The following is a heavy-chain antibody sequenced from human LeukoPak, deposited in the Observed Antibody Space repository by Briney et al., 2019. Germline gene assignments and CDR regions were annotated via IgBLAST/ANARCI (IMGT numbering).Heavy chain of an antibody. D-gene: IGHD3-3*01. V-gene: IGHV4-34*01. J-gene: IGHJ4*02. CDR2: INHSGST. Sequence: SETLSLTCAVYGVSFSGYYWSWIRQPPGKGLEWIGEINHSGSTNYNPSLKSRVTISVDTSKNQFSLKLSSVTAADTAVYYCARGARITIFGVVPKKIFDYWGQGTLVTVSS. CDR1: GVSFSGYY. CDR3: ARGARITIFGVVPKKIFDY.